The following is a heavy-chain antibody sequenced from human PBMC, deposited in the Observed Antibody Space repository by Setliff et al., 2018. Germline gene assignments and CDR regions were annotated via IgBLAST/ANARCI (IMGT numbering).Heavy chain of an antibody. D-gene: IGHD3-16*01. V-gene: IGHV3-74*01. J-gene: IGHJ5*02. CDR1: GFNLNVYT. CDR2: INSDGSST. CDR3: AIDLGNWFDP. Sequence: PGGSLRLSCAASGFNLNVYTMEWVRQAPGKGLVWVSRINSDGSSTSYADSVKGRFTISRDNAKNTLYLQMNSLRAEDTALYYCAIDLGNWFDPWGQGTLVTVSS.